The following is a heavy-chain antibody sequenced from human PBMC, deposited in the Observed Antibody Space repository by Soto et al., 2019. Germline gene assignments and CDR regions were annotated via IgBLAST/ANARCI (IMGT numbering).Heavy chain of an antibody. J-gene: IGHJ6*02. CDR3: ARDWPYGMDV. CDR2: ISSSGSTI. Sequence: PGGSLRLSCAASGFTFSGYEMNWVRQAPGKGLEWVSYISSSGSTIYYADSVKGRFTISRDNAKNSLYLQMNSLRAEDTAVYYCARDWPYGMDVWGQGTTVTVSS. V-gene: IGHV3-48*03. CDR1: GFTFSGYE.